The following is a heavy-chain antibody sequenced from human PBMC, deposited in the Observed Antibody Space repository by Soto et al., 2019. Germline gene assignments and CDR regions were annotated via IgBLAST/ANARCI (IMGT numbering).Heavy chain of an antibody. CDR1: GFTLGTYG. J-gene: IGHJ3*02. V-gene: IGHV3-30*18. CDR3: AKEYFDTRGGYPSLDALDS. Sequence: QVQLAESGGGVVQPGRSLTITCAASGFTLGTYGMHWVSQAPGKGLEWVAVISNDGGDKYYSDTVMGRFTITRDNSKNTLYLQMNRLRDEDRVVYFCAKEYFDTRGGYPSLDALDSWGQGTVVTVSS. CDR2: ISNDGGDK. D-gene: IGHD3-22*01.